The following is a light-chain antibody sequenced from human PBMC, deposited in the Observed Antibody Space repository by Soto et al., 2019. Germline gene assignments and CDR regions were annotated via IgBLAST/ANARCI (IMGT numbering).Light chain of an antibody. CDR2: DAS. CDR3: QQRSNSIT. J-gene: IGKJ5*01. CDR1: GSISVW. V-gene: IGKV1-5*01. Sequence: DIQMTQSPSTLSASIGDRVTITCRASGSISVWVAWYQQKPGKAPKFLIYDASTLQSGIPSRFSGSGSGADFTLTISSLEPEDFAVYYCQQRSNSITFGQGTRLEIK.